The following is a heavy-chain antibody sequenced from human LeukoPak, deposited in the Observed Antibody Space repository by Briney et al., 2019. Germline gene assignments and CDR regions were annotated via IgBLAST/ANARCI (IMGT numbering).Heavy chain of an antibody. Sequence: GASVKVSCKASGGTFSSYAISWVRQAPGQGLEWMGRIIPILGIANYAQKFQGRVTITADKSTSTAYMELSSLRSEDTAVYYCARDWDGYKPDAFDIWGQGTMVTVSS. D-gene: IGHD5-24*01. CDR2: IIPILGIA. CDR3: ARDWDGYKPDAFDI. V-gene: IGHV1-69*04. J-gene: IGHJ3*02. CDR1: GGTFSSYA.